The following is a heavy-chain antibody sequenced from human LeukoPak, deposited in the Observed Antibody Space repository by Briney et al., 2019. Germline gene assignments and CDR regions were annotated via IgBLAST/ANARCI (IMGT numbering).Heavy chain of an antibody. J-gene: IGHJ5*02. CDR3: SRGPGEHYYRSGYPYNWFDP. Sequence: GGSLRLSCAASGFIFDDYGMNWVRQAPGKGLEWVSSISSSSSYIYYADSVKGRFTISRDNAKNSLYLQMNSLRAEDTAVYYCSRGPGEHYYRSGYPYNWFDPWGQGTLVTVSS. D-gene: IGHD3-22*01. CDR1: GFIFDDYG. CDR2: ISSSSSYI. V-gene: IGHV3-21*01.